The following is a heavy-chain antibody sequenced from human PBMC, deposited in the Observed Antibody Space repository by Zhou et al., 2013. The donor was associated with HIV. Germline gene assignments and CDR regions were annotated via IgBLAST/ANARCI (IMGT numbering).Heavy chain of an antibody. V-gene: IGHV1-69*08. CDR3: AHSGYDHYYYYYYMDV. CDR1: GGTFSTYT. CDR2: IIPFLDTA. J-gene: IGHJ6*03. Sequence: QVQLVQSGAEVRKPGSSVKVSCKASGGTFSTYTINWVRQAPGQGLEWMGKIIPFLDTANYAQRFQGRVTITADKSTSTAFMEMSSLRSDDTAVYYCAHSGYDHYYYYYYMDVWGKGTTVTVSS. D-gene: IGHD5-12*01.